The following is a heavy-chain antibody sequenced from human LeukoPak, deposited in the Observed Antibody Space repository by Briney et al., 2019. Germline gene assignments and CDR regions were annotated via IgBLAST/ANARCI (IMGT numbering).Heavy chain of an antibody. V-gene: IGHV3-23*01. Sequence: GGSLRLSCTASGFTFSSYAMTWVRQAPGKGLEWVSAIIGSAGSTYYADSVKGRFTISRDNSKNTLYLQMNGLRAEDSAVYYCAKDGEASYEVYYYYMDVWGKGTTVTVSS. J-gene: IGHJ6*03. CDR3: AKDGEASYEVYYYYMDV. CDR2: IIGSAGST. D-gene: IGHD5-18*01. CDR1: GFTFSSYA.